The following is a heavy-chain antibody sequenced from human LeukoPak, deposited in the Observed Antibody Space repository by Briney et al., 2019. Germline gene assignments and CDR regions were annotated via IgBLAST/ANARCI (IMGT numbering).Heavy chain of an antibody. D-gene: IGHD3-22*01. CDR1: GFTFSSYA. J-gene: IGHJ4*02. CDR3: ARASITMIVVVLIDY. CDR2: ISYDGSNK. Sequence: GRSLRLSCAASGFTFSSYAMHRVRQAPGKGLEWVAVISYDGSNKYYADSVKGRFTISRDNSKNTLYLQMNSLRAEDTAVYYCARASITMIVVVLIDYWGQGTLVTVSS. V-gene: IGHV3-30-3*01.